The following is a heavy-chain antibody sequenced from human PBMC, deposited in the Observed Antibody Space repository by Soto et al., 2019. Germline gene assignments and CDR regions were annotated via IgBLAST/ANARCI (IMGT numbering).Heavy chain of an antibody. Sequence: GASVEVSCKTSGGTFSRYTITWVRQAPGQGLEWMGGITPMFGTPNYAQKFQGRVTITADESTSTAYMELSSLRSGDTAMYYCARDGTLYDSSAYYYLYWGQGTLVTVSS. CDR1: GGTFSRYT. J-gene: IGHJ4*02. CDR2: ITPMFGTP. V-gene: IGHV1-69*13. D-gene: IGHD3-22*01. CDR3: ARDGTLYDSSAYYYLY.